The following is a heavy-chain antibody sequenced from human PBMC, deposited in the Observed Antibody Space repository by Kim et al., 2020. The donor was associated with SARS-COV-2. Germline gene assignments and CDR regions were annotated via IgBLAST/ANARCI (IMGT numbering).Heavy chain of an antibody. CDR2: IYYSGST. Sequence: SETLSLTCTVSGGSVSSGSYYWSWIRQPPGKGLEWIGYIYYSGSTNYNPSLKSRVTISVDTSKNQFSLKLSSVTAADTAVYYCARGSRTPGGEAIDYWGQATLVTVAS. CDR1: GGSVSSGSYY. CDR3: ARGSRTPGGEAIDY. D-gene: IGHD6-25*01. V-gene: IGHV4-61*01. J-gene: IGHJ4*02.